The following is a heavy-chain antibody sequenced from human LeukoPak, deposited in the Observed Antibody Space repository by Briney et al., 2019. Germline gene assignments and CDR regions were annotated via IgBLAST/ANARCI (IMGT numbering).Heavy chain of an antibody. CDR2: ISGSGGST. CDR1: GFTFSSYA. D-gene: IGHD1-26*01. Sequence: GGSLRLSCAASGFTFSSYAMSWVRQAPGKGLEWVSAISGSGGSTYYADSVKGRFTISRDNSKDTLYLQMNSLRAEDTAVYYCVRLMGASGYWGQGTLVTVSS. CDR3: VRLMGASGY. J-gene: IGHJ4*02. V-gene: IGHV3-23*01.